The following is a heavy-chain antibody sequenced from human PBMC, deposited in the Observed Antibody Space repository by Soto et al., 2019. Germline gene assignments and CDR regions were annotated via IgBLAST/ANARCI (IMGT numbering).Heavy chain of an antibody. J-gene: IGHJ4*02. CDR3: ARTVVFEC. D-gene: IGHD2-15*01. Sequence: EVQLLQSGEGLVQPGGSLRLSCAASGFTFSTYAMSWVRQAPGKGLEWVSSISGSGGSTYYSDSVKGRFTISRDNSKNTVYLQMSSLRAEDTAVYYCARTVVFECWGQGTLVTVSS. CDR1: GFTFSTYA. V-gene: IGHV3-23*01. CDR2: ISGSGGST.